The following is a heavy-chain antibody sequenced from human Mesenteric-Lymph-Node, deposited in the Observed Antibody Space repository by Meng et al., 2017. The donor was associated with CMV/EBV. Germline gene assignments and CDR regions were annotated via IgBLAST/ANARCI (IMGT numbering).Heavy chain of an antibody. V-gene: IGHV1-2*02. CDR2: INPNSGGT. D-gene: IGHD3-9*01. CDR1: GYSFTGYY. Sequence: ASVKVSCKASGYSFTGYYLHWVRQTPGQGLEWVGWINPNSGGTNYSQKFQGRVTMTRDTSIRTAYMELGRLRSDDTAVYYCARGHDILTDRDYHHHMDVWGQGTTVTVSS. J-gene: IGHJ6*02. CDR3: ARGHDILTDRDYHHHMDV.